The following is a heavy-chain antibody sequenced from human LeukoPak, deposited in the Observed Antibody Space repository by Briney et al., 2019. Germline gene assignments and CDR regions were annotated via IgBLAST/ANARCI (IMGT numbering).Heavy chain of an antibody. CDR2: FDPEDGET. J-gene: IGHJ4*02. Sequence: ASVKVSCKVSGYTLTELSMHWVRQAPGKGLEWMGGFDPEDGETIYAQKFQSRVTMTTDTSTSTAYMELRSLRSDDTAVYYCARPQEEDGYNYNWAFDYWGQGTLVTVSS. CDR3: ARPQEEDGYNYNWAFDY. V-gene: IGHV1-24*01. CDR1: GYTLTELS. D-gene: IGHD5-24*01.